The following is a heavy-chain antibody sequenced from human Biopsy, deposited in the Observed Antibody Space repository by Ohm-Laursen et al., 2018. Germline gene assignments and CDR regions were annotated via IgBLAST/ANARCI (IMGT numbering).Heavy chain of an antibody. D-gene: IGHD3-22*01. J-gene: IGHJ5*02. CDR2: INHRGFT. Sequence: SDTLSLTCAVYGGSFSDYYWTWIRQPPGKGLEWIGEINHRGFTSNNPSLKSRVTISVDTSKNQFSLKLDSVTAADTAVYYCARGDYFDSNGYFWFDPWGQGTLVTVSS. CDR3: ARGDYFDSNGYFWFDP. V-gene: IGHV4-34*01. CDR1: GGSFSDYY.